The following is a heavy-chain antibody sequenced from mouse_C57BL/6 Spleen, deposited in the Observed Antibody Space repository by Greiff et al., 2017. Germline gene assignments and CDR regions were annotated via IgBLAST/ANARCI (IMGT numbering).Heavy chain of an antibody. V-gene: IGHV1-69*01. J-gene: IGHJ1*03. Sequence: QVQLKQPGAELVMPGASVKLSCKASGYTFPSYWMHWVKQRPGQGLEWIGEIDPSDSYTNYNQKFKGKSTLTVDKSSSAAYMQLSSLTSEDSAVYYCAPARLGYFDVWGTGTTVTVSS. CDR3: APARLGYFDV. CDR1: GYTFPSYW. CDR2: IDPSDSYT.